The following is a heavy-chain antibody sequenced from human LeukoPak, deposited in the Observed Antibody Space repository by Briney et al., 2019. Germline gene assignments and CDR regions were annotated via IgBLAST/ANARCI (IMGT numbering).Heavy chain of an antibody. J-gene: IGHJ6*03. V-gene: IGHV4-34*01. CDR3: ARTTEGYCSSASCFGFSYSYYMDV. CDR1: GGSFSGHY. CDR2: INHSGST. D-gene: IGHD2-2*01. Sequence: SETLSLTCAVYGGSFSGHYWTWIRQPPGKGLEWIGEINHSGSTNYNPSLKSRVTISVDTSKNQFSLKLSSVIAADTAVYYCARTTEGYCSSASCFGFSYSYYMDVWGKGTTVTISS.